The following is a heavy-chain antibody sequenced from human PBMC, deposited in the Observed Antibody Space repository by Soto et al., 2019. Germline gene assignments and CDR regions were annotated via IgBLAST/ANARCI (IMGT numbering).Heavy chain of an antibody. D-gene: IGHD3-3*01. Sequence: SVKVSCKASGCTFSSYAISWVRQAPGQGLEWMGGIIPIFGTANYAQKFQGRVTITADESTSTAYMELSSLRSEDTAVYYCARVYPLEISYYYYGMDVWGQGTTVTVSS. CDR2: IIPIFGTA. J-gene: IGHJ6*02. CDR1: GCTFSSYA. V-gene: IGHV1-69*13. CDR3: ARVYPLEISYYYYGMDV.